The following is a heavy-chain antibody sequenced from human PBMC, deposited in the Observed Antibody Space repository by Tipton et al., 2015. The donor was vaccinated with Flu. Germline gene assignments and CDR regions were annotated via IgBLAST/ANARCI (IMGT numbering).Heavy chain of an antibody. Sequence: TLSLTCTVSGGSISTYYWSWIRQPPGKGLEWIRDINHSGTTNNNPSLRSRVTISVDTSKNQFSLKLNSVTAADTAVYYCARVGGDGYNPGFDYWGQGTLVTVSS. CDR2: INHSGTT. V-gene: IGHV4-59*12. CDR3: ARVGGDGYNPGFDY. CDR1: GGSISTYY. D-gene: IGHD5-24*01. J-gene: IGHJ4*02.